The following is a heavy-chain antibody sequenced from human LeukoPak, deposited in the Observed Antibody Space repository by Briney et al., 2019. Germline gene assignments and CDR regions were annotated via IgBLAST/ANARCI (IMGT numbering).Heavy chain of an antibody. CDR3: ARGPPAMKYSSSWYPDY. CDR1: GYTFTGYY. D-gene: IGHD6-13*01. V-gene: IGHV1-2*04. J-gene: IGHJ4*02. CDR2: INPNSGGT. Sequence: PGGSLRLSCAASGYTFTGYYMHWVRQAPGQGLEWMGWINPNSGGTNYAQKFQGWVTMTRDTSISTAYMELSRLRSDDTAVYYCARGPPAMKYSSSWYPDYWGQGTLVTVSS.